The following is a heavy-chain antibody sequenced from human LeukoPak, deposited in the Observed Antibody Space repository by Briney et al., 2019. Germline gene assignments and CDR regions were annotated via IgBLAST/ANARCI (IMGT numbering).Heavy chain of an antibody. V-gene: IGHV3-23*01. J-gene: IGHJ4*02. Sequence: GGSLRLSCAASGFTFSSYAMNWDRQAPGKGLEWVSGINNSGGSTYYADSVKGRFTISRDNSKNTLYLHMNSLRGEDTAVYYCAKDLGYNWNYFDDWGQGSLVTVSS. CDR3: AKDLGYNWNYFDD. CDR2: INNSGGST. D-gene: IGHD1-20*01. CDR1: GFTFSSYA.